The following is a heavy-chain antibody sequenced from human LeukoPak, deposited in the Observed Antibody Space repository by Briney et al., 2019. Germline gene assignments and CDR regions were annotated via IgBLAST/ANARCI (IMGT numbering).Heavy chain of an antibody. D-gene: IGHD2-15*01. Sequence: ASVKVSCKASGYTFPSYGISWVRQAPGQGLEWMGWISAYNGNTNYAQKLQGRVTMTTDTSTSTAYMELRSLRSDDTAVYYCARSIGYCSGGSCYSDSLDYYYYYYMDVWGKGTTVTVSS. CDR3: ARSIGYCSGGSCYSDSLDYYYYYYMDV. V-gene: IGHV1-18*01. J-gene: IGHJ6*03. CDR1: GYTFPSYG. CDR2: ISAYNGNT.